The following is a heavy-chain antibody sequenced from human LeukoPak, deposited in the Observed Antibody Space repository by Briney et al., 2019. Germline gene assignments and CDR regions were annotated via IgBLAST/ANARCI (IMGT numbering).Heavy chain of an antibody. V-gene: IGHV3-23*01. CDR3: ARGQEFDDGVFDS. J-gene: IGHJ4*02. CDR2: IRSNGATA. Sequence: PGGSLRLSCAASGFTVSSNYMSWVRQAPGERLEWVWTIRSNGATASNAHSVKGRCTISRDNSKHTVYLPVNSLRGEDTAIYYCARGQEFDDGVFDSWGQGTLVTVSS. D-gene: IGHD1-1*01. CDR1: GFTVSSNY.